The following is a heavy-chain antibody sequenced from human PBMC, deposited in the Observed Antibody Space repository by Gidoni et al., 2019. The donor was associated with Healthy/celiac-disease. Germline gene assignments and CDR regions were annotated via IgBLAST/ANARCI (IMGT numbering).Heavy chain of an antibody. CDR3: TTDPTNDY. CDR2: IKSKTEGGTT. CDR1: GFTFSNAW. Sequence: EVQLVESGGGLVKPGGSLRLSCAASGFTFSNAWMSWVRQAPGKGLEWVGRIKSKTEGGTTDYAAPVKGRFTISRDDSKNTLYLQMNSLKTEDTAVYYCTTDPTNDYWGQGTLVTVSS. D-gene: IGHD2-8*01. V-gene: IGHV3-15*01. J-gene: IGHJ4*02.